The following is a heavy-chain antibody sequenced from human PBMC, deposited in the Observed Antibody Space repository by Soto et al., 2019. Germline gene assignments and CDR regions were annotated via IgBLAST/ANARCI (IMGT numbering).Heavy chain of an antibody. CDR1: GGSFSGYY. D-gene: IGHD3-9*01. J-gene: IGHJ6*02. CDR2: INHSGST. Sequence: PSETLYLTCAVYGGSFSGYYWSWIRQPPGKGLEWIGEINHSGSTNYNPSLKSRVTISVDTSKNQFSLKLSPVTAADTAVYYCASRGPGYYDILTGYYYYGMDVWGQGTTVTVS. V-gene: IGHV4-34*01. CDR3: ASRGPGYYDILTGYYYYGMDV.